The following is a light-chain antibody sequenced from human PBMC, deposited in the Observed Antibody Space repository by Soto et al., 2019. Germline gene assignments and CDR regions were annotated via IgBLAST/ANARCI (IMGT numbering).Light chain of an antibody. J-gene: IGKJ5*01. CDR3: LQHNSYPLT. CDR1: QTISTW. V-gene: IGKV1-17*01. Sequence: TITCWASQTISTWVAWYQQKAGTAPKRQMHAATSLQSGVPSRFSGSGSGTEVTLPRSSLQPEEGATYYCLQHNSYPLTFGQGTRLEIK. CDR2: AAT.